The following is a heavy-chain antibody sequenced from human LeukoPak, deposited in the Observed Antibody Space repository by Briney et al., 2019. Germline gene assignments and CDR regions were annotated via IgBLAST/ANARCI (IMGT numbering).Heavy chain of an antibody. CDR3: AKDRLVVVPAAMPKARGLFDY. V-gene: IGHV3-30*18. J-gene: IGHJ4*02. Sequence: PGGSLRLSCAASGFTFSSYGMHRVRQAPGKGLEWVAVISYDGSNKYYADSVKGRFTISRDNSKNTLYLQMNSLRAEDTAVYYCAKDRLVVVPAAMPKARGLFDYWGQGTLVTVSS. D-gene: IGHD2-2*01. CDR1: GFTFSSYG. CDR2: ISYDGSNK.